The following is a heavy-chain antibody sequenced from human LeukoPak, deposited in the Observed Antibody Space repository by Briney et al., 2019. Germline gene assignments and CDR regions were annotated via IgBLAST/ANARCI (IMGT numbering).Heavy chain of an antibody. CDR3: ARRAAALDY. CDR1: GGSISRSY. D-gene: IGHD6-13*01. CDR2: FHYSGNT. Sequence: PSETLSLTCTVSGGSISRSYWSWIRQPPPQGLEWIWYFHYSGNTNYNPSLTSRITMSIDTSKNQLSLKLTSVTAADTAVYYCARRAAALDYWGEGNLVTVSS. V-gene: IGHV4-59*08. J-gene: IGHJ4*02.